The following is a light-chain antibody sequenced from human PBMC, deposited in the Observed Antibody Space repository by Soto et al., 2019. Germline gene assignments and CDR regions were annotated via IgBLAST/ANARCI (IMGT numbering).Light chain of an antibody. CDR2: AAS. CDR3: QQRVYWPPIT. V-gene: IGKV3D-20*02. Sequence: DIVLTQSPATLSLSPGERATLSCGASQSVSSSRLAWYQQKPGQAPRLLIYAASTRATGIPARFSGSGSGTEFTLTISRLEPEDFAVYYCQQRVYWPPITFGQGTRLEI. J-gene: IGKJ5*01. CDR1: QSVSSSR.